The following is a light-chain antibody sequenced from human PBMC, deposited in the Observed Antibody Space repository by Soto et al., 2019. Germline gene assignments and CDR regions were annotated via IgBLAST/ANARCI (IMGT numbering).Light chain of an antibody. CDR1: QSISDT. J-gene: IGKJ4*01. V-gene: IGKV3-15*01. Sequence: EKVVTLSPATLSVSTGGRATLFCRASQSISDTLAWYQQKPGQAPRLLIHGASTRATGFPARFSGSGSGTEFTLTISRLEPEDFAVYYCQQFSSYPLTFGGGTKVDIK. CDR3: QQFSSYPLT. CDR2: GAS.